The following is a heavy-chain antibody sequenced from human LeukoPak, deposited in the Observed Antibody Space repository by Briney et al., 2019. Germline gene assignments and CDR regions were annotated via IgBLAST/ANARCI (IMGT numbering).Heavy chain of an antibody. D-gene: IGHD2-15*01. Sequence: VKVSCKASGYTFTSYDINWVRQATGQGLEWMGWMNPNSGNTGYAQKFQGRVTMARNTSISTAYMELSSLRSEDTAVYYCARAAVGYCSGGSCYSLYYYGMDVWGQGTTVTVSS. CDR2: MNPNSGNT. CDR1: GYTFTSYD. J-gene: IGHJ6*02. V-gene: IGHV1-8*01. CDR3: ARAAVGYCSGGSCYSLYYYGMDV.